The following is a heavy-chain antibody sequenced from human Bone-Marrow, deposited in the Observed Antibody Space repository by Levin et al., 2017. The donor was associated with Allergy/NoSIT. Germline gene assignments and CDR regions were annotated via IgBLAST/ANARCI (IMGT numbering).Heavy chain of an antibody. J-gene: IGHJ4*02. CDR2: IPHYSSII. CDR3: ARDGSRGRESDY. V-gene: IGHV3-48*01. CDR1: GFNFRIYS. D-gene: IGHD3-10*01. Sequence: GGSLRLSCAASGFNFRIYSMNWVRQAPGKGLEWVAHIPHYSSIIYYADSVKGRFTISRDNSKNSLYLQMNSLRAEDTAVYYCARDGSRGRESDYRGQGTLVTVSS.